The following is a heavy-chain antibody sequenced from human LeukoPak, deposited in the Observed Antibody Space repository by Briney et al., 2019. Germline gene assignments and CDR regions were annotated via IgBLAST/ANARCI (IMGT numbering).Heavy chain of an antibody. CDR3: ARDMAGPPLFYY. CDR2: ISSSGSNI. Sequence: GGSLRLSCAASGFTFSNYEMNWVRQAPGKGLEWVSYISSSGSNIYYADSVKGRFTISRDNSKNTLYLQMNSLRAEDTAVYYCARDMAGPPLFYYWGQGTLVTVSS. J-gene: IGHJ4*02. D-gene: IGHD6-19*01. CDR1: GFTFSNYE. V-gene: IGHV3-48*03.